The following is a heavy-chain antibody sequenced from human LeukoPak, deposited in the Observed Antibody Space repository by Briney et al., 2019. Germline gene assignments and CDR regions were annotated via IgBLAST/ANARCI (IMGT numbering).Heavy chain of an antibody. CDR3: ARSAGWSYGLDP. J-gene: IGHJ5*02. CDR1: GGSISNYY. Sequence: SETLSLTCTVSGGSISNYYWTWIRQPPGKGLEWIGYIYYSGCTGYNPSLGGRVPISLDKSKNQFSLRLTSVTAADTTVYYCARSAGWSYGLDPWGQGTLVTVSS. CDR2: IYYSGCT. D-gene: IGHD6-19*01. V-gene: IGHV4-59*01.